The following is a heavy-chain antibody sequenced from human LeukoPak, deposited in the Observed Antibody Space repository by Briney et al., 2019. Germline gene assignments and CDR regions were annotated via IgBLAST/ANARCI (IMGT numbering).Heavy chain of an antibody. V-gene: IGHV1-18*01. CDR2: ISAYNGNT. CDR3: ARDQLLWFGELFDPLVYDAFDI. D-gene: IGHD3-10*01. CDR1: GYTFTIYG. J-gene: IGHJ3*02. Sequence: GASVTVSFKASGYTFTIYGISWVRQAPGQGREWVGWISAYNGNTNYAQKLQGRLPITTDTSTSTAYMELRSLRSDDTAVYYCARDQLLWFGELFDPLVYDAFDIWGQGTMVTVSS.